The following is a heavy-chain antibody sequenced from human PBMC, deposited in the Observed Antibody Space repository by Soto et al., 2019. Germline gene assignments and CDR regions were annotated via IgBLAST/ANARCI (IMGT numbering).Heavy chain of an antibody. CDR2: IVPIFGTT. J-gene: IGHJ6*02. CDR1: GGIFRRYA. CDR3: ARPDEGSYSSNHHYYYALDV. V-gene: IGHV1-69*01. D-gene: IGHD3-16*01. Sequence: QVQLLQSGAEVKKPGSSVKVSCTVSGGIFRRYAISWVRQAPGQGLEWLGGIVPIFGTTNYAQKFQGRGTITADESTSTAYMDLSSLRSDDTAVYYCARPDEGSYSSNHHYYYALDVWGQGTTVTVSS.